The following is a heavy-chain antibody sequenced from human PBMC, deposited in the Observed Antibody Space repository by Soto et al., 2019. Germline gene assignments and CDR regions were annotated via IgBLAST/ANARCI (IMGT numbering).Heavy chain of an antibody. D-gene: IGHD1-26*01. V-gene: IGHV3-74*01. CDR2: INSDGSIT. Sequence: GGSLRLSCAASGFTFSGYWTHWVRQVPGKGLVWVSRINSDGSITGYADSVRGRFTISRENAKNTLYLQMSNLRVEDTAVYFCARVGATTRHWGQGTLVTVSS. CDR3: ARVGATTRH. J-gene: IGHJ4*02. CDR1: GFTFSGYW.